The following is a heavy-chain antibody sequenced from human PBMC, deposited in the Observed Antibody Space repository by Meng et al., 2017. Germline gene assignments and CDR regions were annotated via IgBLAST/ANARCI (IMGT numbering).Heavy chain of an antibody. CDR3: ARVVGDCASCYKGWFDP. J-gene: IGHJ5*02. CDR2: ISYSGAT. CDR1: GASISSAVF. Sequence: QVQLQESGPRLVRPSQTLSLTCTVSGASISSAVFWIWIRPPPGKDLEWIGYISYSGATHYNPSLKSRLTISVDTAKNQFSLSLSSVTAADTAVYYCARVVGDCASCYKGWFDPWGQGTLVTVSS. V-gene: IGHV4-30-4*01. D-gene: IGHD2-2*02.